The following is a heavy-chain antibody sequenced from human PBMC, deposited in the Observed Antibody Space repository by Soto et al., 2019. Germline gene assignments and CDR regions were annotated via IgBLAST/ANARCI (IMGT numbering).Heavy chain of an antibody. CDR1: GGSISSCGYA. Sequence: PSEPVSLTSAVSGGSISSCGYAWAWIRHPPGKGLEWVGYLYQSWSTYYNPSRKSRVTIAADRSKNQFSLNLASVTAADTAVYYCARSYSGGDAYFDYWGQGTVVT. D-gene: IGHD2-21*02. J-gene: IGHJ4*02. V-gene: IGHV4-30-2*01. CDR2: LYQSWST. CDR3: ARSYSGGDAYFDY.